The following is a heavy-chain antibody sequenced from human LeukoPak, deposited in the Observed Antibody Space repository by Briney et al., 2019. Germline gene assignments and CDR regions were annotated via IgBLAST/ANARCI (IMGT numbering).Heavy chain of an antibody. J-gene: IGHJ5*02. Sequence: GRSLRLSCAASGFTFSSYGMHWVRQAPGKGLEWVSVIYSGGSTYYADSVKGRFTISRDNSKNTLYLQMNSLRAEDTAVYYCARDVYDILTGYQPVWFDPWGQGTLVTVSS. CDR1: GFTFSSYG. V-gene: IGHV3-66*01. CDR3: ARDVYDILTGYQPVWFDP. D-gene: IGHD3-9*01. CDR2: IYSGGST.